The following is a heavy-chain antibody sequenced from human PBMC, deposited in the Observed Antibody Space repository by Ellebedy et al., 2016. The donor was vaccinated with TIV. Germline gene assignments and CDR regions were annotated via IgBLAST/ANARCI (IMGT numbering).Heavy chain of an antibody. V-gene: IGHV5-51*01. CDR1: RYSFTSYW. D-gene: IGHD3-10*01. J-gene: IGHJ5*02. CDR2: FNPGDSDT. CDR3: ARGSGRINWFDP. Sequence: GESLKISCKGSRYSFTSYWIGWVRQMPGKGLEWMGTFNPGDSDTRYSPSFQGQVTFSADKSISTAYVQWNSLKASDTAIYYCARGSGRINWFDPWGQGTLVTVTS.